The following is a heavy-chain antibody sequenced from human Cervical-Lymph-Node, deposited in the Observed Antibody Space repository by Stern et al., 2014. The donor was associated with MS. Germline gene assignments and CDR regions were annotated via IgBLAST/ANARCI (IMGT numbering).Heavy chain of an antibody. V-gene: IGHV4-59*11. CDR1: GDTITSHF. CDR2: IYYRGTT. CDR3: ARATDL. J-gene: IGHJ5*02. Sequence: KESGPGLLRPSETLSLTCRVSGDTITSHFWSWIRQPPGKGLEWIGYIYYRGTTNYNASLNGRVAISIDTSKTQFSLRLSSVTAADTAVYYCARATDLWGQGTLVTVSS.